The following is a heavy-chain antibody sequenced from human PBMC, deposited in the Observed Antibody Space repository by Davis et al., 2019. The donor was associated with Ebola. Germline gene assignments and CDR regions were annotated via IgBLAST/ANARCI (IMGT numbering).Heavy chain of an antibody. CDR1: GGSISSSSYY. D-gene: IGHD3-3*01. V-gene: IGHV4-61*02. Sequence: PSETLSLTCTVSGGSISSSSYYWSWIRQPAGKGLEWTGRIYTSGSTNYNPSLKSRFTISVDTSKNQFSLKLSSVTAADTAVYYWARDTGGEYYDFWSGYRSGADNYMDVWGKGTTVTVSS. J-gene: IGHJ6*03. CDR2: IYTSGST. CDR3: ARDTGGEYYDFWSGYRSGADNYMDV.